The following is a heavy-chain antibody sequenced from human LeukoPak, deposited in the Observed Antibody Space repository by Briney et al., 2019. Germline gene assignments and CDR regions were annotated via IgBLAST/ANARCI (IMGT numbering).Heavy chain of an antibody. V-gene: IGHV3-23*01. CDR3: AKGRITIFGVVIIQDWYFDL. D-gene: IGHD3-3*01. CDR1: GFTFSSYA. J-gene: IGHJ2*01. CDR2: ISGSGGSA. Sequence: GGSLRLSCAASGFTFSSYAMSWVRQAPGKGLEWVSAISGSGGSAYYADSVKGRFTISRDNSKNTLYLQMNSLRAEDTAVYYCAKGRITIFGVVIIQDWYFDLWGRGTLVTVSS.